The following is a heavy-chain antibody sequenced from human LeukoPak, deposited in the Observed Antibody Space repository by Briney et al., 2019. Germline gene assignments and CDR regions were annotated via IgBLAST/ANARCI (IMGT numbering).Heavy chain of an antibody. D-gene: IGHD6-19*01. CDR1: GFIFSNYG. CDR2: VWYDGSKK. J-gene: IGHJ4*02. Sequence: GGSLRLSCTASGFIFSNYGMHWVRQAPGKGLEWVGVVWYDGSKKYYARSVKGRFTISRDDSKNILYLKMSSLRAEDTAVYYWARVYSSGWADFDYWGQGTLVTVSS. CDR3: ARVYSSGWADFDY. V-gene: IGHV3-33*01.